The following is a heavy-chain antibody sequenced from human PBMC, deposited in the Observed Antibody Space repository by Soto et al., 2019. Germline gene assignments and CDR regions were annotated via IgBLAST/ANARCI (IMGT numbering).Heavy chain of an antibody. V-gene: IGHV6-1*01. Sequence: SQTLSLTCAISGDSVSSNSAAWNWIRQSPSRGLEWLGRTYYRSKWYNDYAVSVKCRITINPDTSKIQFSLQLNSVTPEDTAVYYCAREGSLGYCSSTSCYGRYYYYMDVWGKGTTVTVSS. J-gene: IGHJ6*03. D-gene: IGHD2-2*01. CDR3: AREGSLGYCSSTSCYGRYYYYMDV. CDR2: TYYRSKWYN. CDR1: GDSVSSNSAA.